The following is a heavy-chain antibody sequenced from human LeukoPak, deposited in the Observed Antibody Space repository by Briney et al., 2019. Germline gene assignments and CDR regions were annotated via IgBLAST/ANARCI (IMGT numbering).Heavy chain of an antibody. CDR2: IKEDGSEK. D-gene: IGHD3-10*01. CDR1: GVTFSRYW. J-gene: IGHJ4*02. CDR3: ASRPPTSRTYYGVFDY. Sequence: PGGSMRLSCAASGVTFSRYWMSWVRHAPEKGPEWVANIKEDGSEKYYVDSVKGRFTISRDNAKNSLYLQMNSLRAEGTAVYYCASRPPTSRTYYGVFDYWGQGALVTVSS. V-gene: IGHV3-7*03.